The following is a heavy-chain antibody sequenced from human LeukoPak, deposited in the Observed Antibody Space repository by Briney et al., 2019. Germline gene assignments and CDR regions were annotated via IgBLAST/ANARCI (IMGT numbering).Heavy chain of an antibody. V-gene: IGHV4-34*01. Sequence: MSSETLSLTCAVSGGSFSGYYWTWIRQPPGKGLEWIGEINHSGRTNYNPSLKSRVIISVDTPKNQFSLKLNSVTAADTAVYYCARHRTVVPIDYWGQGTLVTVSS. D-gene: IGHD4-23*01. J-gene: IGHJ4*02. CDR2: INHSGRT. CDR3: ARHRTVVPIDY. CDR1: GGSFSGYY.